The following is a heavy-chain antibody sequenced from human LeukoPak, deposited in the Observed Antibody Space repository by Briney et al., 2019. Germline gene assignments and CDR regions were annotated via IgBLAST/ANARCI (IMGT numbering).Heavy chain of an antibody. D-gene: IGHD3-10*01. Sequence: GESLKISCKGSGYRFTSYWIGWVRQMPGKGLEGMGIIYPGDSDTRYSPSFQGQVTISADKSISTAYLQWSSLKASDTAMYYCARRYGSGSYKDYYYYMNVWGKGTTVTISS. J-gene: IGHJ6*03. CDR3: ARRYGSGSYKDYYYYMNV. CDR2: IYPGDSDT. V-gene: IGHV5-51*01. CDR1: GYRFTSYW.